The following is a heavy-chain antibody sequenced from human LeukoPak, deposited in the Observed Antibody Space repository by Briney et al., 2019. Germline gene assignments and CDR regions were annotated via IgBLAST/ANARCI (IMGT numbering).Heavy chain of an antibody. CDR3: TRDSALLGVAFDL. J-gene: IGHJ3*01. CDR1: GFSFSSYA. V-gene: IGHV3-23*01. CDR2: ISGSGGNT. Sequence: GGSLRLSCTASGFSFSSYAMSWVRQAPGKGLEWVSAISGSGGNTYYADSVKGRFTISRDNSKNTLFLQMNSLRAEDTAVYFCTRDSALLGVAFDLWGQGTVVTVSS. D-gene: IGHD2-15*01.